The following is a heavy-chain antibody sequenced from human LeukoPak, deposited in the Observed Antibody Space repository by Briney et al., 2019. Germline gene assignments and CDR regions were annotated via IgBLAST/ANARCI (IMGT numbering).Heavy chain of an antibody. V-gene: IGHV3-23*01. Sequence: GGSLRLSCAASGFTFTDYAMTWVRQAPGRGLEWVSAILATRGNTYYTDSVKGRFTVSRDNSKNTLYLQMNSLRAEDTAVYYCAKDLPTPERHCGGDCRTSYWGLGTLVTVSS. J-gene: IGHJ4*02. D-gene: IGHD2-21*02. CDR2: ILATRGNT. CDR1: GFTFTDYA. CDR3: AKDLPTPERHCGGDCRTSY.